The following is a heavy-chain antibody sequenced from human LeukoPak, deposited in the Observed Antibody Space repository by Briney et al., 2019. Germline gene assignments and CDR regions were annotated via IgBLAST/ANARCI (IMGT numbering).Heavy chain of an antibody. D-gene: IGHD6-6*01. CDR3: AKMGYGSSSGNYFDY. V-gene: IGHV3-9*01. CDR2: LSWNSGSI. Sequence: ARSLRLSCAASGFTFDDYAMHWVRQAPGKGLEWGSGLSWNSGSIGYADSVKGRFTISRDNAKNSLYLQMNSLRAEDTALYYCAKMGYGSSSGNYFDYWGQGTLVTVSS. J-gene: IGHJ4*02. CDR1: GFTFDDYA.